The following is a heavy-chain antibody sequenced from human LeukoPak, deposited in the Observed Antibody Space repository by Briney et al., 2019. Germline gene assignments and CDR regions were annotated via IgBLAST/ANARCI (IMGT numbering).Heavy chain of an antibody. J-gene: IGHJ3*02. D-gene: IGHD1-1*01. CDR2: ISGGGSST. CDR3: AKDRRGNAPRGAFDI. CDR1: GFTFSSYA. V-gene: IGHV3-23*01. Sequence: GGSLRLSCAASGFTFSSYAMSWVRQAPGKGLEWVSGISGGGSSTYYADSVKGRFTISRDNSKNTLYLQMNSLRAEDTAVYYCAKDRRGNAPRGAFDIWGQGTMVTVSS.